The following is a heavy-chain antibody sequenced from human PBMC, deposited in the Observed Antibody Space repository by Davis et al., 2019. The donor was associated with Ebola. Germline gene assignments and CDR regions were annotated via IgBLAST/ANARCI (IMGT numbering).Heavy chain of an antibody. Sequence: PSETLSLTCTVSGGSISRGGSYWSWVRQVPGKGLEWIGYIYYSGSTYYKPSLKSRVTISLDTSKNRFSLNLSSVTAADTAVYYCARDLRYDSSGSDYYFYMDVWGKGTTVTVSS. CDR3: ARDLRYDSSGSDYYFYMDV. CDR1: GGSISRGGSY. D-gene: IGHD3-22*01. J-gene: IGHJ6*03. CDR2: IYYSGST. V-gene: IGHV4-31*03.